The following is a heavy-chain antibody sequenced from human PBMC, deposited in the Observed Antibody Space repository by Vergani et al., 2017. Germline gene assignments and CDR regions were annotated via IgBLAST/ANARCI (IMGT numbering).Heavy chain of an antibody. Sequence: QVQLVESGGGVVQPGRSLRLSCAASGFTFSSYCMHWVRQAPGKGLEWVAVIWYDGRNKYYADSVKGRFTISRDNSKNTLYLQMNSLRAEDTAVYYCARDSDSGSLDYWGQGTLVTVSS. CDR1: GFTFSSYC. J-gene: IGHJ4*02. CDR3: ARDSDSGSLDY. D-gene: IGHD1-26*01. CDR2: IWYDGRNK. V-gene: IGHV3-33*01.